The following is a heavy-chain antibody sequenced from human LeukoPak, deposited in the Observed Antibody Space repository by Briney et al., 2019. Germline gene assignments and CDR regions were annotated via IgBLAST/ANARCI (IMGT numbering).Heavy chain of an antibody. J-gene: IGHJ4*02. CDR2: IYHSGST. V-gene: IGHV4-38-2*02. CDR1: GYSISSGYY. D-gene: IGHD5-18*01. Sequence: SETLSLTCTVSGYSISSGYYWGWIRQPPGKGLEWIGSIYHSGSTYYNPSLKSRVTISVDTSKNQFSLKLSSVTAADTAVYYCARDGYSYGLPHYWGQGTLVTVSS. CDR3: ARDGYSYGLPHY.